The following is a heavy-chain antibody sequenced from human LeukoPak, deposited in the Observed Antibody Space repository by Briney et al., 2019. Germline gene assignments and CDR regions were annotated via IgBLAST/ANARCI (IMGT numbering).Heavy chain of an antibody. D-gene: IGHD6-19*01. J-gene: IGHJ6*03. V-gene: IGHV4-61*02. Sequence: SQTLSLTCTVSGGSISSGSYYWSWIRQPAGKGLEWIGRIYTSGSTNYNPSLKSRVTISVDTSKNQFSLKLSSVTAADTAVYYCARGGAVAGLYYYYYYMDVWGKGTTVTVSS. CDR1: GGSISSGSYY. CDR2: IYTSGST. CDR3: ARGGAVAGLYYYYYYMDV.